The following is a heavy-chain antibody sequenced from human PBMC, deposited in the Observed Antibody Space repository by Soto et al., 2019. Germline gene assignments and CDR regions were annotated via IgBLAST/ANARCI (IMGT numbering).Heavy chain of an antibody. V-gene: IGHV1-18*01. J-gene: IGHJ6*02. CDR2: ISAYNGNT. CDR3: ARVSGAAAVNYGMDV. Sequence: RASVKVSCKASGYTFTSYGISWVRQAPGQGLEWMGWISAYNGNTNYAQKLQGRVTMTTDTSTSTAYMELRSLRSDDTAVYYCARVSGAAAVNYGMDVWGQGTTVTVSS. CDR1: GYTFTSYG. D-gene: IGHD6-13*01.